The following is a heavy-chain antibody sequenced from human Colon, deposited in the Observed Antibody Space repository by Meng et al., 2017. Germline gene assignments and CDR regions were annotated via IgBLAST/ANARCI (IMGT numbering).Heavy chain of an antibody. CDR3: ARLYITYGELDY. CDR2: IYYSAST. V-gene: IGHV4-39*07. CDR1: GGSISSSSYY. Sequence: GSLRLSCTVSGGSISSSSYYWGWIRQPPGKGLDWIGSIYYSASTYYNPSLKSRVTISVDTSKNQFSLKLSSVTAADPAVYYCARLYITYGELDYWGQGTLVTVSS. J-gene: IGHJ4*02. D-gene: IGHD3-16*01.